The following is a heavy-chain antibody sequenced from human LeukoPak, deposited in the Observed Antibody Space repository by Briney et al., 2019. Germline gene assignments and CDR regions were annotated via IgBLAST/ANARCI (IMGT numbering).Heavy chain of an antibody. Sequence: GGSLRLFCAASGFTFSRNAMNWVRQAPGKRLDWVSFISSSSNYMSYADSVKGRFTISRDNAKNSLYLQMNSLRAEDTAVYYCARPLDSSNNYFDYWGQGTLVTVSA. CDR3: ARPLDSSNNYFDY. CDR1: GFTFSRNA. CDR2: ISSSSNYM. V-gene: IGHV3-21*01. D-gene: IGHD6-13*01. J-gene: IGHJ4*02.